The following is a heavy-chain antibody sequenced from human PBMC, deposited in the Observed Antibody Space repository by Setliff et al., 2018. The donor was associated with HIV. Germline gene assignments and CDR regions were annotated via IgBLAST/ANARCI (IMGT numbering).Heavy chain of an antibody. D-gene: IGHD3-3*01. CDR2: INPHGGST. CDR3: ARLRPTAFFDY. CDR1: GYTFSSYS. Sequence: ASVKVSCKASGYTFSSYSLHWVRQAPGQGLEWMGVINPHGGSTNYAQKFQGRVTMTRDASTSTVYMELSSLRSDDTAVYYCARLRPTAFFDYWGQGTLVTVSS. V-gene: IGHV1-46*01. J-gene: IGHJ4*02.